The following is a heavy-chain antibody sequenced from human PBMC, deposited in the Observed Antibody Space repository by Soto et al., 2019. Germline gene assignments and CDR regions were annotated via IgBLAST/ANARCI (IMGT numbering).Heavy chain of an antibody. CDR1: GGSISSGGYY. Sequence: SETLSLTCTVSGGSISSGGYYWSWIRQHPGKGLEWIGYIYYSGSTYYNPSLKNRVTISVDTSKNQFSLKLSSVTAADTFVYYCARSPVNIVATMIHFDYWGQGTLVTV. J-gene: IGHJ4*02. CDR2: IYYSGST. V-gene: IGHV4-31*03. D-gene: IGHD5-12*01. CDR3: ARSPVNIVATMIHFDY.